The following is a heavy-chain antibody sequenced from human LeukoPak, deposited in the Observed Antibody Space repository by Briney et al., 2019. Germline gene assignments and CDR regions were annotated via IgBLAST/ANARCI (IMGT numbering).Heavy chain of an antibody. D-gene: IGHD3-10*01. J-gene: IGHJ6*04. CDR3: ASMGGSVRGGYYYGMDV. V-gene: IGHV4-31*03. Sequence: SQTLSLTCTVSGGSISSGSYYWSWIRQHPGKGLEWIGYIYYSGSTYYNPSLKSRVTISVDTSKNQFSLKLSPVTAADTAVYYCASMGGSVRGGYYYGMDVWGKGTTVTVSS. CDR2: IYYSGST. CDR1: GGSISSGSYY.